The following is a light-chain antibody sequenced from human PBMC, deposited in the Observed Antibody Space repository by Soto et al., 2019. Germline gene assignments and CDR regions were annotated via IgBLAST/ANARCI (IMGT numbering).Light chain of an antibody. CDR3: QQYGYSFWT. CDR1: QSVLSSVNNKNY. Sequence: DFVMTETTYFLAVSLGDRATFNCKSSQSVLSSVNNKNYLSWYVQKPGQSPQLLIYLGSNRASGVPDRFSGSGSGTDYTLTISRLEPEDSAVYYCQQYGYSFWTFGQGTKVDIK. CDR2: LGS. V-gene: IGKV4-1*01. J-gene: IGKJ1*01.